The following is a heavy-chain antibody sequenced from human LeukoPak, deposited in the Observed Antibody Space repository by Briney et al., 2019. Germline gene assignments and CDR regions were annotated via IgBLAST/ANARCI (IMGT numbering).Heavy chain of an antibody. CDR2: IIPIFGTA. V-gene: IGHV1-69*13. CDR3: ANSMVRGVIITEGWFDP. J-gene: IGHJ5*02. CDR1: GGTFSSYA. Sequence: SVKVSCKASGGTFSSYAISWVRQAPGQGLEWMGGIIPIFGTANYAQKFQGRVTITADESTSTAYMELSSLRSEDTAVYYCANSMVRGVIITEGWFDPWGQGTPVTVSS. D-gene: IGHD3-10*01.